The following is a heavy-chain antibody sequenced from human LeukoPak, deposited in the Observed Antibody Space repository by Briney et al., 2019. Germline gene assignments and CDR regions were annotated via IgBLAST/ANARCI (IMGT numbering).Heavy chain of an antibody. CDR1: GFTFSSYW. D-gene: IGHD3-10*01. V-gene: IGHV3-74*01. J-gene: IGHJ6*02. CDR3: AGSTMVRGVIYYYYGMDV. Sequence: GGSLRLSCAASGFTFSSYWMHWVRQAPGKGLVWASRINSDGSSTSYADSVKGRFTISRDNAKNTLYLQMNSLRAEDTAVYYCAGSTMVRGVIYYYYGMDVWSQGTTVTVSS. CDR2: INSDGSST.